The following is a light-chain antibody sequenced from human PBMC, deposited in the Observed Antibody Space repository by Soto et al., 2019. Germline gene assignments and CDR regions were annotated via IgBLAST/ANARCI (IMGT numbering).Light chain of an antibody. Sequence: EIVMTPSPVTLSVSPGERATLSCRASQSVSDNLAWYQQKPGQAPRLLFYGASTRATDIPVRFSGSGSGTELTLTISSLQYEDFEVYSCQKYNNWPLTLGGGTTVDSK. J-gene: IGKJ4*02. CDR2: GAS. CDR3: QKYNNWPLT. V-gene: IGKV3D-15*01. CDR1: QSVSDN.